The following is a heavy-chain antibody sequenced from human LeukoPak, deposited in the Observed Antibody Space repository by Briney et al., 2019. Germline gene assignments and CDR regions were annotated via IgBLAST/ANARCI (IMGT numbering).Heavy chain of an antibody. CDR2: IKQDGSEK. J-gene: IGHJ4*02. CDR1: GFTFSSYW. D-gene: IGHD6-13*01. Sequence: SGGSLRLSCAASGFTFSSYWMSWVRQAPGKGLEWVANIKQDGSEKYYVGSVKGRFTISRDNAKNSLYLQMNSLRAEDTAVYYCARDPAPYSSSWFFDYWGQGTLVTVSS. CDR3: ARDPAPYSSSWFFDY. V-gene: IGHV3-7*01.